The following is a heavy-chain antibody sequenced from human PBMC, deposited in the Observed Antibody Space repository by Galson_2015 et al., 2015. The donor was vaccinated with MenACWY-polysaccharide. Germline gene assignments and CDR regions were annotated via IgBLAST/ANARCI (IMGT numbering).Heavy chain of an antibody. Sequence: SLRLSCAASGFTFSTYAWMNWVRQAPGKGPEWVGRVKTKTDGETTSYIAPVKGRFTISRDDSKDMLYLQMSSLTTEDTAVYYCTTRIRTTSDNWGQGTLVTVSS. J-gene: IGHJ4*02. CDR1: GFTFSTYAW. CDR3: TTRIRTTSDN. CDR2: VKTKTDGETT. V-gene: IGHV3-15*01. D-gene: IGHD1-7*01.